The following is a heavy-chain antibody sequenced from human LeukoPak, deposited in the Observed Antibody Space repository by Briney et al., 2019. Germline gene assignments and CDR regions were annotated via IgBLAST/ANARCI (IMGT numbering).Heavy chain of an antibody. Sequence: SVKVSCKASGGTFIPKTISWVRQAAGQGLEWMGGIHPIFGTTNYAQKFQERVTITRDMSTSTAYMELSSLRSEDTAVYYCAADLGLYSLDYWGQGTLVTVSS. V-gene: IGHV1-69*05. CDR2: IHPIFGTT. CDR3: AADLGLYSLDY. CDR1: GGTFIPKT. J-gene: IGHJ4*02. D-gene: IGHD4-11*01.